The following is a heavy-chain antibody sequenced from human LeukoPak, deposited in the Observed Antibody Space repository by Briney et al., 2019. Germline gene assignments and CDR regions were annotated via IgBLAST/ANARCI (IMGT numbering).Heavy chain of an antibody. J-gene: IGHJ3*02. D-gene: IGHD2-15*01. CDR2: IYYSGST. V-gene: IGHV4-30-4*01. CDR3: ATPVVVEGAFDI. CDR1: GGSISSGDYY. Sequence: PQTLSLTCTVSGGSISSGDYYWSWIRQPPGKGLEWIGYIYYSGSTYYDPSLKSRVTISVDTSKNQFSLKLSSVTAADTAVYYCATPVVVEGAFDIWGQGTMVTVSS.